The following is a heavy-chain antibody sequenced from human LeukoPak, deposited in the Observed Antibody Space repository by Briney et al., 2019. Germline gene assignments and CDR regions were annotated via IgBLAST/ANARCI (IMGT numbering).Heavy chain of an antibody. CDR2: MNPNSGNT. CDR3: ARGRLVPAAMVVMGYYYYYYMDV. CDR1: GYTFTRYD. J-gene: IGHJ6*03. V-gene: IGHV1-8*01. D-gene: IGHD2-2*01. Sequence: ASVKVSCKASGYTFTRYDINWVRQATGQGLEWMGWMNPNSGNTGYAQKFQGRVTMTRNTSISTAYMELSSLRSEDTAVYYCARGRLVPAAMVVMGYYYYYYMDVWGKGTTVTVSS.